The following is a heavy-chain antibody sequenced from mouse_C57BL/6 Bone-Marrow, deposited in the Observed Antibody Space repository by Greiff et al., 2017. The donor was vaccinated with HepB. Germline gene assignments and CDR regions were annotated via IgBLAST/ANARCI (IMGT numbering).Heavy chain of an antibody. D-gene: IGHD2-2*01. CDR1: GYTFTSYW. Sequence: VQLQQPGAELVKPGASVKVSCKASGYTFTSYWMHWVKQRPGQGLEWIGRIHPSDSDTNYNQKFKGKATLTVDKSSSTAYMQRSSLTSEDSAVYYCAWGYPYYYAMDYWGQGTSVTVSS. V-gene: IGHV1-74*01. CDR2: IHPSDSDT. J-gene: IGHJ4*01. CDR3: AWGYPYYYAMDY.